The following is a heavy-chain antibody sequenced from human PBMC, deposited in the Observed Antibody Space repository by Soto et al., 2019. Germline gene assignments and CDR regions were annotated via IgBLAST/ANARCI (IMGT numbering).Heavy chain of an antibody. CDR1: GATSTSCG. J-gene: IGHJ5*02. D-gene: IGHD3-16*02. Sequence: ASLPLPCSASGATSTSCGISLVRQDPRHGREWMGRINPNSGITRFSHTFQWRITMTTDTSTSTVYMELRSMRSEDTDVYYCARSAGGVFGIIIEGSNWLAPWGQGSLVTFSS. CDR2: INPNSGIT. CDR3: ARSAGGVFGIIIEGSNWLAP. V-gene: IGHV1-18*04.